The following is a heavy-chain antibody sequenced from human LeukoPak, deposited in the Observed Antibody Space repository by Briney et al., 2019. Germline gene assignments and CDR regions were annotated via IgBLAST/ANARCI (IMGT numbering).Heavy chain of an antibody. D-gene: IGHD2-2*02. CDR2: MNPNSGNT. J-gene: IGHJ5*02. CDR3: ARDVYCSSTSCYTPSWFDP. V-gene: IGHV1-8*02. Sequence: ASVKVSCKASGGTFSSYAISWVRQATGQGLEWMGWMNPNSGNTGYAQKFQGRVTMTRNTSISTAYMELSSLRSEDTAVYYCARDVYCSSTSCYTPSWFDPWGQGTLVTVSS. CDR1: GGTFSSYA.